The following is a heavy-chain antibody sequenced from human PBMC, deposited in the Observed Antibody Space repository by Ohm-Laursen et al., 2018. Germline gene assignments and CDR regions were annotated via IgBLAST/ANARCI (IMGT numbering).Heavy chain of an antibody. D-gene: IGHD3-22*01. CDR3: ARAYYDSSGPDDY. J-gene: IGHJ4*02. Sequence: SLRLSCTASGFTFSSYEMNWVRQAPGKGLEWVSYISSSGSTIYYADSVKGRFTISRDNAKNSLYLQMNSLRAEDTAVYYCARAYYDSSGPDDYWGQGTLVTVSS. CDR2: ISSSGSTI. V-gene: IGHV3-48*03. CDR1: GFTFSSYE.